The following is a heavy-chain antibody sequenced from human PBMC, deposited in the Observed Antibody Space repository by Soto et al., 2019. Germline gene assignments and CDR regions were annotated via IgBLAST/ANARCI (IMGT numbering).Heavy chain of an antibody. V-gene: IGHV3-21*01. D-gene: IGHD5-18*01. Sequence: EVQLVESGGGLVKPGGSLRLSCAASGFTFSSYSMNWVRQAPGKGLEWVSSISSSSSYIYYADSVKGRFTISTDNAKNSLYLQMNSLTAEDTAVYYCARDQPGYSYGYGLGYWGQGTLVTVSS. CDR1: GFTFSSYS. J-gene: IGHJ4*02. CDR3: ARDQPGYSYGYGLGY. CDR2: ISSSSSYI.